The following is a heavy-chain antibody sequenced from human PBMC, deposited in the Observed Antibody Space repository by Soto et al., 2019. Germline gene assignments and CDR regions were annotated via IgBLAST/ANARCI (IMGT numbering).Heavy chain of an antibody. CDR3: ARGLVLDYYGSGSYLPDY. V-gene: IGHV1-8*01. CDR1: GYTFTSYD. Sequence: ASVKVSCKASGYTFTSYDINWVRQATGQGLEWMGWTNPNIGNTGYAQKFQGRVTMTRNTSISTAYMELSSLRSEDTAVYYCARGLVLDYYGSGSYLPDYWGQGTLVTVPS. CDR2: TNPNIGNT. J-gene: IGHJ4*02. D-gene: IGHD3-10*01.